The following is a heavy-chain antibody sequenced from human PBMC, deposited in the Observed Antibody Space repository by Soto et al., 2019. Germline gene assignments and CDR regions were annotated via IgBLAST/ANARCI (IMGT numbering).Heavy chain of an antibody. J-gene: IGHJ6*02. CDR2: INHSGST. D-gene: IGHD4-17*01. CDR1: GGSFSGYY. V-gene: IGHV4-34*01. Sequence: PSETLSLTCAVYGGSFSGYYWSWIRQPPGKGLEWIGEINHSGSTNYNPSLKSRVAISVDTSKNQFSLKLSSVTAADTAVYYCARGAPGTTVTGIDYHYYYGMDVWGQGTTVTVSS. CDR3: ARGAPGTTVTGIDYHYYYGMDV.